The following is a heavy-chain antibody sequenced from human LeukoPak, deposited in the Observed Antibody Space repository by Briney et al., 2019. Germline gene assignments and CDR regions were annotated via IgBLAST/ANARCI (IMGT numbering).Heavy chain of an antibody. V-gene: IGHV3-48*03. D-gene: IGHD2/OR15-2a*01. J-gene: IGHJ4*02. Sequence: GGSLRLSCAASGFTFSTYEMNWVRQAPGKGLEWVSYIGSSGSTIYYADSVKGRFTISRDNSKNTLYLQMNSLRAEDTAVYYCAKDPGRKIYYFDYWGQGTLVTVSS. CDR3: AKDPGRKIYYFDY. CDR2: IGSSGSTI. CDR1: GFTFSTYE.